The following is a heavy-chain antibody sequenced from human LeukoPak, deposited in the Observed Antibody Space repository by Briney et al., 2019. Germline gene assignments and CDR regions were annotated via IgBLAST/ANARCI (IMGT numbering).Heavy chain of an antibody. CDR3: ANSTAIGTYYYYGMDV. CDR2: ISYDGSNK. Sequence: PGRSLRLSCAASGFTFSSYGMHWVRQAPGKGLEWVAVISYDGSNKYYADSVKGRFTISRDNSKNTLYLQMNSLRAEDTAVYYCANSTAIGTYYYYGMDVWGQGTTVTVSS. V-gene: IGHV3-30*18. J-gene: IGHJ6*02. D-gene: IGHD2-21*02. CDR1: GFTFSSYG.